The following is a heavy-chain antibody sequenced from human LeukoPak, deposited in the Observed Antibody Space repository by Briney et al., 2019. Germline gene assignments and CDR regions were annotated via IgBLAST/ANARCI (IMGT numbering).Heavy chain of an antibody. CDR2: ISTDGTNK. J-gene: IGHJ6*03. CDR1: GFTFSAYA. V-gene: IGHV3-30*04. CDR3: ARAGTSGWRELLYYCYFYMDV. D-gene: IGHD6-19*01. Sequence: GGSLRLSCAASGFTFSAYAIHWVRQAPGKGLEWVAVISTDGTNKFYADSVKGRFTISRDNSKNTLYLQLSSLGADDGVVYYCARAGTSGWRELLYYCYFYMDVWGRGTSVTVSS.